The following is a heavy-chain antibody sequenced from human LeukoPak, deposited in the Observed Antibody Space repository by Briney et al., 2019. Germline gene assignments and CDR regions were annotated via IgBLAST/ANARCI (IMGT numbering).Heavy chain of an antibody. Sequence: SVKVSCKSSGDTVSNYGINWVRQAPGQGLEWMGGIIPKLGRVNYAQKLQGRVMITAVESTNTVNMELNSLRSEDTAVYYCAIRHCGGECHPTNYYYYGIHVWGQGTTVTVSS. CDR1: GDTVSNYG. CDR3: AIRHCGGECHPTNYYYYGIHV. D-gene: IGHD2-21*01. CDR2: IIPKLGRV. V-gene: IGHV1-69*13. J-gene: IGHJ6*02.